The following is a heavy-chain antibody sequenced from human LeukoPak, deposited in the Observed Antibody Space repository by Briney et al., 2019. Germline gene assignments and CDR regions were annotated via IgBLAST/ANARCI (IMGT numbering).Heavy chain of an antibody. V-gene: IGHV3-30*18. CDR1: GFTFSSYG. J-gene: IGHJ4*02. Sequence: GGSLRLSCAASGFTFSSYGMHWVRQAPGKGLEWVAVISYDGSNKYYADSVKGRFTISRDNSKNTPYLQMNSLRAEDTAVYYCAKAEKQQLVPLDYWGQGTLVTVSS. CDR2: ISYDGSNK. CDR3: AKAEKQQLVPLDY. D-gene: IGHD6-13*01.